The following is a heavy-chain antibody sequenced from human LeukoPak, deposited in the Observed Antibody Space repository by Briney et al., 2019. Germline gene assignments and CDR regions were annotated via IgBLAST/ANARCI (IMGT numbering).Heavy chain of an antibody. V-gene: IGHV3-30*04. CDR1: GFTFSSYA. D-gene: IGHD6-19*01. CDR3: ARSDSSGWYV. Sequence: PGRSLRLSCAASGFTFSSYAMHWVRQAPGKRLEWVAVISYDGSNKYYADSVKGRLTISRDNSKNTLYLQMNSLRAEDTAVYYCARSDSSGWYVWGQGTLVTVSS. J-gene: IGHJ4*02. CDR2: ISYDGSNK.